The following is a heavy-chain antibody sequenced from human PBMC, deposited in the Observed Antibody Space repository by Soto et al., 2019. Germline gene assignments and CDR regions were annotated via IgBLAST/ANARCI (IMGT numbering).Heavy chain of an antibody. CDR2: ISAYNGNT. CDR3: ARGQGYCSGGSCYNWFDP. D-gene: IGHD2-15*01. CDR1: GYTFTSYG. J-gene: IGHJ5*02. V-gene: IGHV1-18*01. Sequence: GASVKVSCKASGYTFTSYGISWVRQAPGQGLEWMGWISAYNGNTNYARKLQGRVTMTTDTSTSTAYMELRSLRSDDTAVYYCARGQGYCSGGSCYNWFDPWGQGTPVTVSS.